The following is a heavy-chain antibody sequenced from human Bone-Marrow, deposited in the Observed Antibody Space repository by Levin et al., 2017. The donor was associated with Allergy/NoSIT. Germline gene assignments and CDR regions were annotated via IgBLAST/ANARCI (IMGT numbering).Heavy chain of an antibody. CDR3: ARGGYSGDYLSDY. CDR2: IKTDGSEK. Sequence: GESLKISCAASGFTFSSYWMSWVRQAPGKGLEWVANIKTDGSEKYSVDSVKGRFTISRDNAKNSLYLQMNSLRAADTAVYYCARGGYSGDYLSDYWGQGTVVTVSS. V-gene: IGHV3-7*04. J-gene: IGHJ4*02. CDR1: GFTFSSYW. D-gene: IGHD4-17*01.